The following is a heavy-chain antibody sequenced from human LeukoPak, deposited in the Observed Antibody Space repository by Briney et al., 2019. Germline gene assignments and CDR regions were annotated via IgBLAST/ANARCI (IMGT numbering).Heavy chain of an antibody. J-gene: IGHJ4*02. V-gene: IGHV3-7*01. CDR2: IKQDGSEK. D-gene: IGHD5-24*01. CDR3: ARTIEMATISYFDY. CDR1: GFTFSSYW. Sequence: GGSLRLSCAASGFTFSSYWMSWVRQAPGKGLEWVANIKQDGSEKYYVDSVKGRFTISRDNAKNSLYLQMNSLRAGDTVVYYCARTIEMATISYFDYWGQGTLVTVSS.